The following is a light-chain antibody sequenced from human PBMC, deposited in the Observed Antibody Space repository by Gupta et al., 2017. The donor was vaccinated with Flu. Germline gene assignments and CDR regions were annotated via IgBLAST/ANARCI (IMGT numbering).Light chain of an antibody. J-gene: IGKJ4*01. CDR3: QQSYSSPLT. V-gene: IGKV1-39*01. Sequence: DIQMTQSPSSLSAFVGDRVTITCRASQSTSGYLNWYQQEPGKAPKLLIYAVSNLQNGVPSRFNGSGSGTDFTLTISSLQPEDSATYYCQQSYSSPLTFGGGTKVEIK. CDR1: QSTSGY. CDR2: AVS.